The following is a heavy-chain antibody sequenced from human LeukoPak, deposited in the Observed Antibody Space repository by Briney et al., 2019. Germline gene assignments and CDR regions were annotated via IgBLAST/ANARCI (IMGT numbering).Heavy chain of an antibody. CDR2: IYYSGST. CDR1: GDSISSNSYY. D-gene: IGHD3-10*01. V-gene: IGHV4-39*07. CDR3: ARDHTYYYGSGSYGRADWFDP. Sequence: PSETLSLTCTVSGDSISSNSYYWGWIRQPPGKGLEWIGSIYYSGSTNYNPSLKSRVTISVDKSENQFSLKLSSVTAADTAVYYCARDHTYYYGSGSYGRADWFDPWGQGTLVTVSS. J-gene: IGHJ5*02.